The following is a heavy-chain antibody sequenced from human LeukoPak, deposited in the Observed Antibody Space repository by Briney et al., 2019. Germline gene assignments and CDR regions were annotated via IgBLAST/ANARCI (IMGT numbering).Heavy chain of an antibody. V-gene: IGHV3-48*03. D-gene: IGHD3-22*01. CDR1: GFTFTTYE. CDR2: ISSRGDTI. J-gene: IGHJ4*02. CDR3: ARASYDSSGYYPS. Sequence: QPGGSLILSCAASGFTFTTYEMNWVRQAPGKGLEWVSYISSRGDTIYYADSVKGRFTISRDNARNSLYLQMNGLRAEDTAVYYCARASYDSSGYYPSWGQGTLVTVSS.